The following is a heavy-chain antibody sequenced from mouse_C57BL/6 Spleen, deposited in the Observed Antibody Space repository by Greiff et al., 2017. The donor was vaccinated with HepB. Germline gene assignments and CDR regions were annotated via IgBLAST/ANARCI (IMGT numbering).Heavy chain of an antibody. V-gene: IGHV5-12*01. CDR2: ISNGGGST. CDR1: GFTFSDYY. CDR3: ARRGYYGSRYFDV. Sequence: EVHLVESGGGLVQPGGSLKLSCAASGFTFSDYYMYWVRQTPEKRLEWVAYISNGGGSTYYPDTVKGRFTISRDNAKNTLYLQMSRLKSVDTAMYYCARRGYYGSRYFDVWGTGTTVTVSS. J-gene: IGHJ1*03. D-gene: IGHD1-1*01.